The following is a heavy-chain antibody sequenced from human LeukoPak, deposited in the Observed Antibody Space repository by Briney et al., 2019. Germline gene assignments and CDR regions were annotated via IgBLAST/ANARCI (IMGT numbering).Heavy chain of an antibody. V-gene: IGHV4-39*07. CDR1: GGSISSSSYY. CDR3: ARGERDTGGSYYYYMDV. D-gene: IGHD3-16*01. CDR2: SYYSGST. Sequence: PSETLSLTCTVSGGSISSSSYYWGWIRQPPGKGLEWIGRSYYSGSTYYNPSLKSRVTISVDTSKNQFSLKLSSVTAADTAVYYCARGERDTGGSYYYYMDVWGKGTTVTVSS. J-gene: IGHJ6*03.